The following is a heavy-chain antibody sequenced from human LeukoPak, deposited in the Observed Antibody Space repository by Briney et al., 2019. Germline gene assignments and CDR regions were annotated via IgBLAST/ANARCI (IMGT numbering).Heavy chain of an antibody. CDR1: GFTFSSYA. V-gene: IGHV3-30-3*01. CDR3: ARVFSDAFDI. D-gene: IGHD3-9*01. CDR2: ISYDGSSK. Sequence: GGSLRLSCAASGFTFSSYAMHWVRQAPGKGLEWVAVISYDGSSKYYADSVKGRFTISRDNSKNTLYLQMNSLRAEDTAVYYCARVFSDAFDIWGQGTMVTVSS. J-gene: IGHJ3*02.